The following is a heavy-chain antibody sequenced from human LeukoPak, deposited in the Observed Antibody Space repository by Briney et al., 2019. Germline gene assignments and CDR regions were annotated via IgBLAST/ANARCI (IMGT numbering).Heavy chain of an antibody. V-gene: IGHV1-69*13. J-gene: IGHJ4*02. D-gene: IGHD6-13*01. CDR1: GGNFRSYG. CDR2: MLPIFGTA. Sequence: RASVKVSCKASGGNFRSYGFHWVRQAPGQGLEWMGGMLPIFGTANYAQKFQGRVTITADESSNTASLDLSSLTSEDTAVYYCATDPNPYSSTSGYFDFWGQGTLVTVSS. CDR3: ATDPNPYSSTSGYFDF.